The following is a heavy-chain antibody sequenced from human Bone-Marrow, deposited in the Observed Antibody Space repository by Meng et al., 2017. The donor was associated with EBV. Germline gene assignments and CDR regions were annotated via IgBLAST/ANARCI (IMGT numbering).Heavy chain of an antibody. CDR2: VKSQADGGTT. Sequence: DVELGESGGGLVQPGGSLRLSCAASGFTFRKAWMSWVRQAPGKGLEWVGRVKSQADGGTTDYTAAVRGRFTISRDDSRNMLYLQINSLQIEDSALYYCATESTTFEYWGLGTLVTVSS. CDR3: ATESTTFEY. CDR1: GFTFRKAW. V-gene: IGHV3-15*01. D-gene: IGHD1-1*01. J-gene: IGHJ4*02.